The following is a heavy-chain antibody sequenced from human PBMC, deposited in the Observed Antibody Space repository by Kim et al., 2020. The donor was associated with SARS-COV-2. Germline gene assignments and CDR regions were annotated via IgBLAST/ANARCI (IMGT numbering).Heavy chain of an antibody. CDR2: INHSGST. J-gene: IGHJ4*02. V-gene: IGHV4-34*01. CDR3: ARGADGSGPDY. D-gene: IGHD3-10*01. Sequence: SETLSLTCAVYGGSFSGYYWSWIRQPPGKGLEWIGEINHSGSTNYNPSLKSRVTISVDTSKNQFSLKLSSVTAADTAVYYCARGADGSGPDYWGQGTLVTVSS. CDR1: GGSFSGYY.